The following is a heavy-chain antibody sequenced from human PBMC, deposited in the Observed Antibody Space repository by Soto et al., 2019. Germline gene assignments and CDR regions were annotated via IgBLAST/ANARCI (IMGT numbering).Heavy chain of an antibody. V-gene: IGHV4-39*01. CDR2: IYYSGST. CDR1: GGSISSSSYY. D-gene: IGHD6-13*01. CDR3: ARAYSSSWPNAFYI. Sequence: SETLSLTCTVSGGSISSSSYYWGWIRQPPGKGLEWIGSIYYSGSTYYNPSLKSRVTISVDTSKNQFSLKLSSVTAADTAVYYCARAYSSSWPNAFYIWGQGTMVTVSS. J-gene: IGHJ3*02.